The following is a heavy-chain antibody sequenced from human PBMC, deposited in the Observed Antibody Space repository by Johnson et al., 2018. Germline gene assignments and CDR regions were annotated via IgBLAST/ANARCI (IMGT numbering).Heavy chain of an antibody. CDR2: IRSERDGGTR. D-gene: IGHD6-19*01. V-gene: IGHV3-15*07. Sequence: VQLVQSGGGVVQPGRSLRLSCAASGFTFSSYAMHWVRQAPGKGLEWVGRIRSERDGGTREYAAPVEGRFTISRDDSMNTLYLQMNSPKIEDTAVYYCTTESLRARGKNGWGAFDIWGQGIMVTVSS. CDR1: GFTFSSYA. CDR3: TTESLRARGKNGWGAFDI. J-gene: IGHJ3*02.